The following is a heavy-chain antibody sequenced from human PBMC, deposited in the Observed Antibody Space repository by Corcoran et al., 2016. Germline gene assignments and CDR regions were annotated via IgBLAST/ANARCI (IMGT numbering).Heavy chain of an antibody. J-gene: IGHJ2*01. Sequence: QVQLQESGPGLVKPSQTLSLTCTVSGGSISSGGYYWSWIRQHPGKGLEWIGYIYYSGSTYYNPSLKSRVTISVDTSKNQFSLKLSSVTAAATAVYYCARVRDGYNRLSRYFDLWGRGSLVTVSS. CDR1: GGSISSGGYY. V-gene: IGHV4-31*03. D-gene: IGHD5-12*01. CDR3: ARVRDGYNRLSRYFDL. CDR2: IYYSGST.